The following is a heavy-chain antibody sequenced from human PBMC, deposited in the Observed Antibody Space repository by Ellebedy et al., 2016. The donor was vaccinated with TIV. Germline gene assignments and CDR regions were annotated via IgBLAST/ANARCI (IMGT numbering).Heavy chain of an antibody. CDR1: GFTFSSYG. Sequence: GESLKISXAASGFTFSSYGMHWVRQAPGKGLGWVAVISYDGSNKYYADSVKGRFTISRDNSKNTLYLQMNSLRAEDTAVYYCARLRGSSGWYLIDYWGQGTLVTVSS. CDR2: ISYDGSNK. CDR3: ARLRGSSGWYLIDY. D-gene: IGHD6-19*01. J-gene: IGHJ4*02. V-gene: IGHV3-30*19.